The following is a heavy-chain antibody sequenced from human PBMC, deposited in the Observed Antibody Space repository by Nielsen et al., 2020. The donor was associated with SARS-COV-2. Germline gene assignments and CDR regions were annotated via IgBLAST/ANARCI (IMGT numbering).Heavy chain of an antibody. V-gene: IGHV4-31*03. Sequence: SETLSLTCTVSGGSISSVPYYWSWIRQQPGKGLEWIGYIYYIGGTYYNPSLKSRVTLSMDKSKRQFSLRLTSVSAVDTAVYFCARGDLVVVPSPILGLGPFFYYFYLDVWGKGTTVIVSS. J-gene: IGHJ6*03. CDR2: IYYIGGT. CDR3: ARGDLVVVPSPILGLGPFFYYFYLDV. CDR1: GGSISSVPYY. D-gene: IGHD2-2*01.